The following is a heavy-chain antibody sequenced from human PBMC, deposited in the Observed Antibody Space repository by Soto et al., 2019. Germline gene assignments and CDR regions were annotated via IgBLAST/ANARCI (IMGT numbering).Heavy chain of an antibody. CDR1: GFTFSSYW. D-gene: IGHD1-20*01. CDR3: ARDKSNWNDAGDY. V-gene: IGHV3-74*01. CDR2: INGDGSTT. Sequence: EVQLVESGGGLVQPGGSLRLSCAASGFTFSSYWMHWVRQVPGKGLLWVSRINGDGSTTNYADSVKGRFTISRDNAKNTLYLQMNCLRADDTAVYYCARDKSNWNDAGDYWGQGTLVTVSS. J-gene: IGHJ4*02.